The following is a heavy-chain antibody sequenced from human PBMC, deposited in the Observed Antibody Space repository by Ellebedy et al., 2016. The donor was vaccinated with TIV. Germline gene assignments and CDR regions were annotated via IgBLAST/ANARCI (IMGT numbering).Heavy chain of an antibody. CDR1: GLIFSNVW. CDR2: INKDGSEK. CDR3: TGRGGCNTSCSDH. Sequence: GGSLRLSXAASGLIFSNVWMGWVRLAPGKGLEWVANINKDGSEKYYADSVKGRFIISRDNAKNSLFLQMNSLRGDDAAMYYCTGRGGCNTSCSDHWGHGTVVSVSS. V-gene: IGHV3-7*01. J-gene: IGHJ4*01. D-gene: IGHD3-16*01.